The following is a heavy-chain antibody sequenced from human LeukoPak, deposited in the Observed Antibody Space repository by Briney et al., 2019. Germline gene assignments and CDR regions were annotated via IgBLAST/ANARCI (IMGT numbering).Heavy chain of an antibody. Sequence: PSETLSLTCTVSGGSISNNYWNWIRQPPGKGLEWIGYVYNSGSTTYNPSLKSRVTISVDTSKNQFSLNLSSVTAADTAVYYCARDSGYGGNSGPLYYFDYWGQGTLVTVSS. J-gene: IGHJ4*02. CDR1: GGSISNNY. V-gene: IGHV4-59*01. CDR2: VYNSGST. CDR3: ARDSGYGGNSGPLYYFDY. D-gene: IGHD4-23*01.